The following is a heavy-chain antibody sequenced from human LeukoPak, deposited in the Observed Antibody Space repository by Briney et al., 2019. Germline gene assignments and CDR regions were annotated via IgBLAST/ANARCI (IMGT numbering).Heavy chain of an antibody. CDR1: GGSFSGYY. CDR2: INHSGST. V-gene: IGHV4-34*01. Sequence: SETLSLTCAVYGGSFSGYYWSWIRQPPGKGLEWIGEINHSGSTNYNPSLKSRVTISVDTSKNQFSLRLTSVTAADTAVYYCVRGFDPWGQGTLVTVSS. J-gene: IGHJ5*02. CDR3: VRGFDP.